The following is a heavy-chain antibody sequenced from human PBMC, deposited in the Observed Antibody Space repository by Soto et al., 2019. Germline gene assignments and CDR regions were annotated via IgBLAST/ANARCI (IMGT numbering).Heavy chain of an antibody. CDR2: IYYSGST. D-gene: IGHD3-22*01. Sequence: QLQLQESGPGLVKPSETLSLTCSVSGGSMSGSSYYWGWIRQPPGKGLEWIGSIYYSGSTYYNPSLQSPVTISVHTSRNQFSLRLSSVTAADTALYYCARHITYYYDSSGYNDYFDYWGQGTLVTVSS. CDR1: GGSMSGSSYY. V-gene: IGHV4-39*01. CDR3: ARHITYYYDSSGYNDYFDY. J-gene: IGHJ4*02.